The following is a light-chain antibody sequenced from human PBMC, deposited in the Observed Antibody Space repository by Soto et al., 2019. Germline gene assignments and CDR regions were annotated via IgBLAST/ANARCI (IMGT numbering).Light chain of an antibody. CDR3: QQLNSYPL. CDR1: QGISSY. V-gene: IGKV1-9*01. Sequence: DIQLTQSPSFLSASVGDRVTITCRASQGISSYLAWYQQKPGKAPKLLIYAASTLQSGVPSRFSGSGSGTEFTLTISRLQHEDFATYYCQQLNSYPLFGPGTKVDIK. CDR2: AAS. J-gene: IGKJ3*01.